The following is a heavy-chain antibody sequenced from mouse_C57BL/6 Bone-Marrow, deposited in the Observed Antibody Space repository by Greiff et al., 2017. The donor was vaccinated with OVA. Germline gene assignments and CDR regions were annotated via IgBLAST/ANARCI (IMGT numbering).Heavy chain of an antibody. J-gene: IGHJ2*01. V-gene: IGHV5-4*03. CDR1: GFTFSSYA. Sequence: EVKLQESGGGLVKPGGSLKLSCAASGFTFSSYAMSWVSQTPEKRLEWVATISDGGSYTYYPDNVKGRFTISRDNAKNNLYLQMSHLKSEDTAMYYCARRIVTFDYWGQGTTLTVSS. CDR3: ARRIVTFDY. D-gene: IGHD2-5*01. CDR2: ISDGGSYT.